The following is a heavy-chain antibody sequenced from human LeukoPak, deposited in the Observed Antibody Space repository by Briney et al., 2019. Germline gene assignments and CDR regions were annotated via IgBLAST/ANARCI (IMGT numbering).Heavy chain of an antibody. CDR2: IYYSGST. J-gene: IGHJ4*02. V-gene: IGHV4-28*01. Sequence: PSDTLSLTCAVSGYSIRSTNWWGWIRQPPGKGLEWIGYIYYSGSTYYNPSLKSRVTMSVDTSKNQFSLKLSSVTAVDTAVYYCARTAVDTATYFGFWGQGTLVTVSS. D-gene: IGHD5-18*01. CDR3: ARTAVDTATYFGF. CDR1: GYSIRSTNW.